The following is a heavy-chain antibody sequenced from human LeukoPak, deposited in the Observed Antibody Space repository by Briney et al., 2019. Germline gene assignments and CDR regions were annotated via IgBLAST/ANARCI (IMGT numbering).Heavy chain of an antibody. J-gene: IGHJ4*02. Sequence: GGSLRLSCAASGFTFSSYWMSWVRQAPGKGLEWVANIKQDGSEKYYVDSVKGRFTISRDNAKNSLYLQMNSLRAEDTAVYYCARGVEYSYDSPVLPYYSPFDFWGQGTLVTVSS. CDR1: GFTFSSYW. D-gene: IGHD5-18*01. CDR3: ARGVEYSYDSPVLPYYSPFDF. V-gene: IGHV3-7*01. CDR2: IKQDGSEK.